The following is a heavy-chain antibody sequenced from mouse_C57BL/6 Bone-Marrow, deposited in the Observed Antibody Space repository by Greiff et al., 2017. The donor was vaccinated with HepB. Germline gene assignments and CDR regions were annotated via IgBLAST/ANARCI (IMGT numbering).Heavy chain of an antibody. CDR1: GYTFTDYE. CDR2: IDPETGGT. Sequence: QVQLQQSGAELVRPGASVTLSCKASGYTFTDYEMHWVKQTPVHGLEWIGAIDPETGGTAYNQKFKGKAILTADKSSSTAYMELRSLTSEDSAVYYCTREGGIYYYAHFDYWGQGTTLTVSS. D-gene: IGHD1-1*01. V-gene: IGHV1-15*01. CDR3: TREGGIYYYAHFDY. J-gene: IGHJ2*01.